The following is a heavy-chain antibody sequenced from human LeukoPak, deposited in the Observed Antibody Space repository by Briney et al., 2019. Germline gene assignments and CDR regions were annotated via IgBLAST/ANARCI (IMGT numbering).Heavy chain of an antibody. J-gene: IGHJ3*01. D-gene: IGHD1-1*01. CDR1: GYTFTSYG. CDR3: AIVEGTTGTT. CDR2: ISAYNGNT. Sequence: ASVKVSCKASGYTFTSYGISWVRQAPGQGLEWMGWISAYNGNTNYAQKLQGRVTMTTDTSTSTAYMELSSLRAEDTAVYYCAIVEGTTGTTWGQGTMVTVSS. V-gene: IGHV1-18*01.